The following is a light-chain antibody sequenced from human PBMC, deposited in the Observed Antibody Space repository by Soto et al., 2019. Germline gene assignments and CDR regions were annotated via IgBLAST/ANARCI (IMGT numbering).Light chain of an antibody. CDR1: QTINNN. J-gene: IGKJ1*01. Sequence: EIVLTQSPGTLSLSPGERATLSCRASQTINNNYVAWYQQRPGRAPRLLVYGASARATGIPDRFRGSGAGTEFTLTISSLQSEDFAVYYCQQYNNWPRTFGQGTKVDIK. CDR3: QQYNNWPRT. CDR2: GAS. V-gene: IGKV3D-15*01.